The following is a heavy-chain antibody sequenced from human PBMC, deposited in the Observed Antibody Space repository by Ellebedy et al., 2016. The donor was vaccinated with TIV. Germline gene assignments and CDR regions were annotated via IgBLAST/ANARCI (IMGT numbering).Heavy chain of an antibody. CDR1: GGTFSSYA. V-gene: IGHV1-69*13. CDR2: IIPIFGTA. Sequence: SVKVSXXASGGTFSSYAISWVRQAPGQGLEWMGGIIPIFGTANYAQKFQGRVTITADESTSTAYMELSSLRSEDTAVYYCARANYGSGSYYLAALVYWGQGTLVTVSS. D-gene: IGHD3-10*01. J-gene: IGHJ4*02. CDR3: ARANYGSGSYYLAALVY.